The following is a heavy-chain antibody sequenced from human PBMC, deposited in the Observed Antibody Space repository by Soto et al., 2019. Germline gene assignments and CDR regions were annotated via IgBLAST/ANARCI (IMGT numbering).Heavy chain of an antibody. V-gene: IGHV1-69*01. D-gene: IGHD4-17*01. Sequence: QVQLVQSGAEVKKPGSSVKVSCKASGGTFSSYAISWVRQAPGQGLEWMGGIIPIFGTANYAQKFQGRVTITADESTSTAYMELSSLRSEDTALYYFARDWGYYGGNSRFYYSYGMDVWGQGTTVTVSS. CDR1: GGTFSSYA. CDR3: ARDWGYYGGNSRFYYSYGMDV. CDR2: IIPIFGTA. J-gene: IGHJ6*02.